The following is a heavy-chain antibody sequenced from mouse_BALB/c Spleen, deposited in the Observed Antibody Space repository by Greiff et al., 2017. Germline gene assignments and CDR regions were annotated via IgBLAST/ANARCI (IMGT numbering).Heavy chain of an antibody. CDR2: IYPSDSYT. J-gene: IGHJ3*01. CDR3: TRGTARATFAY. Sequence: QVQLQQPGAELVRPGASVKLSCKASGYTFTSYWINWVKQRPGQGLEWIGNIYPSDSYTNYNQKFKDKATLTVDKSSSTAYMQLSSPTSEDSAVYYCTRGTARATFAYWGQGTLVTVSA. V-gene: IGHV1-69*02. CDR1: GYTFTSYW. D-gene: IGHD3-2*01.